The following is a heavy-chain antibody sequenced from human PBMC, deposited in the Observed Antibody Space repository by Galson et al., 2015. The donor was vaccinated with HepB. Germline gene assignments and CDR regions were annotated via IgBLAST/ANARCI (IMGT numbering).Heavy chain of an antibody. CDR1: GFTFSSYD. Sequence: SLRLSCAASGFTFSSYDMHWVRQAPGKGVEWVALISYDGSKKYYADSVKGRFTISRDNSKKTLYLQMNSLRAEDTAVYYCAKDPLDCGSTSCYEKGFDIWGQGTMATVSS. CDR3: AKDPLDCGSTSCYEKGFDI. CDR2: ISYDGSKK. V-gene: IGHV3-30*18. D-gene: IGHD2-2*01. J-gene: IGHJ3*02.